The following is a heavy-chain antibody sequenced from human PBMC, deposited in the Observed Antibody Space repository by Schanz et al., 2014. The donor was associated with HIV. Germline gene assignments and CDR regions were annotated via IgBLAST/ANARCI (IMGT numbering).Heavy chain of an antibody. CDR2: ISGTDGSR. CDR3: AKWGDAYCTGGRCWGIFAS. CDR1: GFTFSDHY. J-gene: IGHJ4*02. V-gene: IGHV3-23*04. Sequence: EVQLVESGGGLVQPGGSLRLSCAASGFTFSDHYMDWVRQAPGKGLEWVSGISGTDGSRSYADSVKGRFTISRDNSRNTLSLERNSMRVEDTAVYYCAKWGDAYCTGGRCWGIFASWGQGTLVTVSS. D-gene: IGHD2-8*02.